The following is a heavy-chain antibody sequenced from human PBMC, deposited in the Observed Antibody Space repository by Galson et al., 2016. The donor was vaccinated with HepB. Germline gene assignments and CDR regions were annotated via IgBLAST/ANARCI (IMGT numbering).Heavy chain of an antibody. CDR3: ARGGDFDP. CDR2: ISRTNTYI. J-gene: IGHJ5*02. Sequence: SLRLSCAASGFTFSSYSMIWIRQAPGKGLEWVSSISRTNTYIHYADSVRGRFIISRDNANNSLYLQMNSLIAEAPAVYYCARGGDFDPWGQGTLVTVSS. V-gene: IGHV3-21*01. CDR1: GFTFSSYS. D-gene: IGHD3-16*01.